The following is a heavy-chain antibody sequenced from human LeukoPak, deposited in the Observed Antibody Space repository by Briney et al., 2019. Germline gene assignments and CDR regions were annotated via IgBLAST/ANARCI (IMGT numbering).Heavy chain of an antibody. CDR3: IRGAASGSYYGFDV. V-gene: IGHV3-73*01. CDR1: GFTFSGST. J-gene: IGHJ6*02. Sequence: GGSLRLSCAASGFTFSGSTMHWVRQASGKGLEWVGRIRSKADNYATAYATSVKGRFTLSRDDSKNTAYLQMNSLKTEDTAVYYCIRGAASGSYYGFDVWGQGATVTVSS. CDR2: IRSKADNYAT. D-gene: IGHD1-26*01.